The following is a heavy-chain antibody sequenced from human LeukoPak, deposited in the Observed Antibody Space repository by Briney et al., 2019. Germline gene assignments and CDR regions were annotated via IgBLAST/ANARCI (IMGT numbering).Heavy chain of an antibody. Sequence: SETLSLTCTVSGGSISSSSYYWGWIRQPPGKGLEWIGSIYYSGSTYYNPSLKSRVTISVDTSKNQFSLKLSSVTAADTAVYYCARGEYCSSTSCYDDAFDIWGQGTMVTVSS. V-gene: IGHV4-39*07. CDR2: IYYSGST. J-gene: IGHJ3*02. D-gene: IGHD2-2*01. CDR3: ARGEYCSSTSCYDDAFDI. CDR1: GGSISSSSYY.